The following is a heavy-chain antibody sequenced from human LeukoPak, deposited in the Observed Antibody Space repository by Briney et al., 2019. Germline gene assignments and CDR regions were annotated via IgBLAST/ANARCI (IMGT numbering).Heavy chain of an antibody. J-gene: IGHJ4*02. V-gene: IGHV4-34*01. CDR3: ARGQYDFWSGWDDY. CDR2: INHSGST. D-gene: IGHD3-3*01. CDR1: GGSFSGYY. Sequence: PSETLSLTCAVYGGSFSGYYWSWIRQPPGKGLEWIGEINHSGSTNYNPSLKSRVTISVDTSKNQFSLKLNSVTAADTAVYYCARGQYDFWSGWDDYWGQGTLVTVSS.